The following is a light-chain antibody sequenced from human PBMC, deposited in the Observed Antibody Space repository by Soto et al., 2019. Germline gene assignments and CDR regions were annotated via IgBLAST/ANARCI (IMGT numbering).Light chain of an antibody. CDR2: AAS. J-gene: IGKJ2*01. CDR3: QQYGSSPLYT. CDR1: QRVSDNY. V-gene: IGKV3-20*01. Sequence: EIVLTQSPGTLSLSPGERATLSCRASQRVSDNYLAWFQQKPGQAPRLLIYAASSRATGIPDRFSGSGSGTDFTLTISRLEPEDFAVYYCQQYGSSPLYTFGQGTKLEIK.